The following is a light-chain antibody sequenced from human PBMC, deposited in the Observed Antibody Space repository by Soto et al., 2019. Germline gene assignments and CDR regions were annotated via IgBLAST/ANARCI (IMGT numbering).Light chain of an antibody. CDR1: QSVTGSY. J-gene: IGKJ4*01. Sequence: EIVLTQSPDTLSLSPGERATLSCSASQSVTGSYLAWYQQKPGLAPKLLIYGVSSRASGIPDRFSGSGSGTDFTLTISRLEPEDFAVYYCQQYGSSPPLSFGGGTKVDIK. CDR2: GVS. CDR3: QQYGSSPPLS. V-gene: IGKV3-20*01.